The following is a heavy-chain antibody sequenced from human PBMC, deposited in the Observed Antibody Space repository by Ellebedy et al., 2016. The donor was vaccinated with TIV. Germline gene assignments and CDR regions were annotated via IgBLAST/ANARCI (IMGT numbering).Heavy chain of an antibody. CDR2: ISGSSTYR. D-gene: IGHD5-24*01. Sequence: GGSLRLXXAASGFTFSDYYMTWIRQAPGKGLEWVSHISGSSTYRTYADSVRGRFTISRDNAKNSFYLQMSSLSAEDTAVYYCARTYSDGYPFYFDYWGQGTLVTVSS. J-gene: IGHJ4*02. CDR3: ARTYSDGYPFYFDY. CDR1: GFTFSDYY. V-gene: IGHV3-11*06.